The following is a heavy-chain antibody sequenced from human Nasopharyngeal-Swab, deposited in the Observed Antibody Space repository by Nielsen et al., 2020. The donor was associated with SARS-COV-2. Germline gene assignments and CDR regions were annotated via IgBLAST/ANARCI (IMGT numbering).Heavy chain of an antibody. CDR1: GGSISSGGYY. Sequence: SETLSLTCTVSGGSISSGGYYWSWIRQHPGKGLEWIGYIYYSGSTYYNPSLKSRVTISVDTSKNQFSLKLSSVTAADTAVYYCARLNGIAAAGTGWFDPWSQGTLVTVSS. V-gene: IGHV4-31*03. J-gene: IGHJ5*02. D-gene: IGHD6-13*01. CDR2: IYYSGST. CDR3: ARLNGIAAAGTGWFDP.